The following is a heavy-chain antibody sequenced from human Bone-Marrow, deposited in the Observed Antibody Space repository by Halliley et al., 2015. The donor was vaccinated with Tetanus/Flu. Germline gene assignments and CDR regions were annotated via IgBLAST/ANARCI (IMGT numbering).Heavy chain of an antibody. D-gene: IGHD3-10*01. CDR2: IYPGDSDA. V-gene: IGHV5-51*03. Sequence: VQLVQSGAEVKKPGESLKISCKGSGYSFTNYWIGWVRQMPGKGLEWMGIIYPGDSDATYSPSFRGQVTISADMSINTAYLQWSSLKASDTAIYFCARGGWELRNFDYWGQGTLVTVSS. CDR3: ARGGWELRNFDY. J-gene: IGHJ4*02. CDR1: GYSFTNYW.